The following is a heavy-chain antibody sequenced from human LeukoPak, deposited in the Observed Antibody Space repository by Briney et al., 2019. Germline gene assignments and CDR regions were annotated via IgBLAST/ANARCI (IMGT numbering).Heavy chain of an antibody. Sequence: PGGSLRLSCAASGFTFSSYAMSWVRQAPGKGLEWVSAISGSGGSTYYADSVKGRFTISRDNAKNSLYLQMNSLRAEDTAVYYCARDRPRYCSGGSCYQSYAFDIWGQGTMVTVSS. CDR2: ISGSGGST. D-gene: IGHD2-15*01. V-gene: IGHV3-23*01. CDR3: ARDRPRYCSGGSCYQSYAFDI. CDR1: GFTFSSYA. J-gene: IGHJ3*02.